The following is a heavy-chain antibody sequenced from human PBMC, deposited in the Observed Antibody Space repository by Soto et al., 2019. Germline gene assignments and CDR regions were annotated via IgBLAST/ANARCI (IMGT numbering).Heavy chain of an antibody. V-gene: IGHV3-74*01. CDR1: GLTFSSSW. Sequence: EMQLVEFGGGLVQPGGSRRLSCAVSGLTFSSSWMHWVRQAPGKGLVWVSRINVDGSATHYADSVQGRFTISRDNAKNILYLQMTNLSAEDTAVYYCARDRGSYNGIFDYWGQGTLVTVSS. CDR3: ARDRGSYNGIFDY. J-gene: IGHJ4*02. D-gene: IGHD2-15*01. CDR2: INVDGSAT.